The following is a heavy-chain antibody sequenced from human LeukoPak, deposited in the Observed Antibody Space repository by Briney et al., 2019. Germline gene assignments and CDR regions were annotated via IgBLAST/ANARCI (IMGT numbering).Heavy chain of an antibody. CDR1: GYTFTSYY. V-gene: IGHV1-24*01. Sequence: ASVKVSCKASGYTFTSYYMHWVRQAPGKGLEWMGGFDPEDGETIYAQKFQGRVTMTEDTSTDTAYMELSSLRSEDTAVYYCATRAPQWLVPTFDYWGQGTLVTVSS. J-gene: IGHJ4*02. CDR3: ATRAPQWLVPTFDY. D-gene: IGHD6-19*01. CDR2: FDPEDGET.